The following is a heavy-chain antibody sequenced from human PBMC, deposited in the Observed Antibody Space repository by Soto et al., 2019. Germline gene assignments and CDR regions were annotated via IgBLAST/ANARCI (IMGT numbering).Heavy chain of an antibody. D-gene: IGHD6-19*01. Sequence: EVQLVESGGGLVQPGGSLRLSCAASGFTFSSYWIHWVRQAPGKGLVWVSRINSDGSTTNYVDSVKGRFTISRDNAKNTVYLQMNSLRAEDTAVYYCARGGFKQWLLDYWGQGTLVTVSS. CDR3: ARGGFKQWLLDY. CDR1: GFTFSSYW. V-gene: IGHV3-74*01. J-gene: IGHJ4*02. CDR2: INSDGSTT.